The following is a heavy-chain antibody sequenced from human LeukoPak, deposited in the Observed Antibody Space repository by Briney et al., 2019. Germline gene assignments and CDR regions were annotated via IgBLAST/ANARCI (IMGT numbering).Heavy chain of an antibody. V-gene: IGHV3-11*04. CDR1: EFTFSDYY. CDR2: ISSSGSTI. Sequence: GGSLRLSCAASEFTFSDYYMTWIRQAPGKGLEWLSYISSSGSTIYSADSVKGRFTISRDNAKNSLYLQMNSLRAEDTAVYYCASTEHLWYFYFDYWGQGTLVTVSS. CDR3: ASTEHLWYFYFDY. D-gene: IGHD5-18*01. J-gene: IGHJ4*02.